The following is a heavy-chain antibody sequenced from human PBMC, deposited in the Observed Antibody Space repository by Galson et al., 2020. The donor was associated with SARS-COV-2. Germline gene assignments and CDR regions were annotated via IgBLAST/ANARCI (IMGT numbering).Heavy chain of an antibody. CDR3: ARRRVGGELG. D-gene: IGHD3-10*01. CDR1: GFTFSSYA. CDR2: ISYDGSNK. J-gene: IGHJ4*02. V-gene: IGHV3-30-3*01. Sequence: GGSLRLSCAASGFTFSSYAMHWVRQAPGKGLEWVAVISYDGSNKYYADSVKGRFTISRDNSKNTLYLQMNSLRAEDTAVYYCARRRVGGELGWGEGTLVTVSS.